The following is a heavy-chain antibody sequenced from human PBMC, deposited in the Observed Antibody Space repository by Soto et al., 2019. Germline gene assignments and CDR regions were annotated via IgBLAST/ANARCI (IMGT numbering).Heavy chain of an antibody. CDR2: INHSGST. V-gene: IGHV4-34*01. CDR3: AGGVLSTNH. CDR1: GGSFSGYY. Sequence: ASETLSLTCAVYGGSFSGYYWSWIRQPPGKGLEWIGEINHSGSTNYNPSLKSRVTISVDTSKNQFSLKLSSVTAADTAVYYCAGGVLSTNHWGQGTLVTVSS. J-gene: IGHJ4*02.